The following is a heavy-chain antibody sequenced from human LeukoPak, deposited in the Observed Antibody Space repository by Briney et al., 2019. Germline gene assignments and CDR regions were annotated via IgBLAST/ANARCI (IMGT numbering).Heavy chain of an antibody. CDR2: VYPTDSDT. CDR3: ARHRSDSSSSPIDY. CDR1: GYSFTNYW. J-gene: IGHJ4*02. D-gene: IGHD6-6*01. Sequence: GESLKISCKGSGYSFTNYWIGWVRQLPGKGLEWMAIVYPTDSDTRYCPSFQGQVTVSADKSISTVYLQWSSLKASDTAMYYCARHRSDSSSSPIDYWGQGTLVTVSS. V-gene: IGHV5-51*01.